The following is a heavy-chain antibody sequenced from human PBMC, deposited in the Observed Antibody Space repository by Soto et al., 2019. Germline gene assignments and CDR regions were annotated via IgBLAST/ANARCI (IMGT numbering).Heavy chain of an antibody. CDR2: ISAYNGNT. V-gene: IGHV1-18*04. J-gene: IGHJ6*02. CDR1: GYTFTSYG. Sequence: QVQLVQSGAEVKKPGASVKVSCKASGYTFTSYGISWVRQAPGQGLEWMVWISAYNGNTNYAQKLQGRVTMTTDTSTSTAYMELRSLRSDDTAVYYCAREGYSGYAGEFSREYYYYGMDVWGQGTTVTVSS. D-gene: IGHD5-12*01. CDR3: AREGYSGYAGEFSREYYYYGMDV.